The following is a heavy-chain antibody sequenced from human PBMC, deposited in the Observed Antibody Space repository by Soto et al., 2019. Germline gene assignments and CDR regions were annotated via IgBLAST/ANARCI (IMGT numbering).Heavy chain of an antibody. CDR1: GYTFTSYG. D-gene: IGHD3-22*01. CDR3: ARDWSRYYDSSGLMWFY. Sequence: ASVTVSCKASGYTFTSYGISWVRQAPGQGLEWMGWISAYNGNTNYAQKLQGRVTMTTDTSTSTAYMELRSLRSDDTAVYYCARDWSRYYDSSGLMWFYWGQGTLVTVS. J-gene: IGHJ4*02. V-gene: IGHV1-18*04. CDR2: ISAYNGNT.